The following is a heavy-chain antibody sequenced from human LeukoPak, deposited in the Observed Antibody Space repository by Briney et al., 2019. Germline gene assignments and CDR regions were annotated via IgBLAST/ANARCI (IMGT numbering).Heavy chain of an antibody. V-gene: IGHV4-59*08. J-gene: IGHJ4*02. CDR1: GISFYY. D-gene: IGHD5-18*01. CDR2: AYYDGRS. Sequence: NPSETLSLTCTVSGISFYYWSWIRQPPEKGLEWIGYAYYDGRSNYNSSLRSRVTMSLDTSKNQFSLKLSSVTAADTAVYYCATLRYSHGYETWGQGTLVTVSS. CDR3: ATLRYSHGYET.